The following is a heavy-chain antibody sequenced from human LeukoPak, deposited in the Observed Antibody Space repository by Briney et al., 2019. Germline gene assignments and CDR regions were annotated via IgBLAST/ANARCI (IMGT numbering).Heavy chain of an antibody. J-gene: IGHJ6*03. Sequence: SETLSLTCAVYGGSFSGYYWSWIRQPPGKGLEWIGYIYYSGSTNYNPSLKSRVTISVDTSKNQFSLKLSSVTAADTAVYYCARLEWIYYYMDVWGKGTTVTVSS. CDR3: ARLEWIYYYMDV. V-gene: IGHV4-59*01. D-gene: IGHD3-3*01. CDR2: IYYSGST. CDR1: GGSFSGYY.